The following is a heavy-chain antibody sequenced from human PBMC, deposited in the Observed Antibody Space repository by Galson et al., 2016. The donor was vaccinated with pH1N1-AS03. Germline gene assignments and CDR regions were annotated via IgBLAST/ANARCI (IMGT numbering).Heavy chain of an antibody. V-gene: IGHV3-15*01. D-gene: IGHD4-17*01. CDR2: IKSSSDGGTT. CDR1: GISFSKAW. CDR3: ATRPPPYGDYALDF. Sequence: SLRLSCAASGISFSKAWMTWFRQGPGKGLEWLGRIKSSSDGGTTDYAAPVKGRFIISKDDSQSTVYLQMNSLKTEDPALYYCATRPPPYGDYALDFWGQGSLVTASS. J-gene: IGHJ4*02.